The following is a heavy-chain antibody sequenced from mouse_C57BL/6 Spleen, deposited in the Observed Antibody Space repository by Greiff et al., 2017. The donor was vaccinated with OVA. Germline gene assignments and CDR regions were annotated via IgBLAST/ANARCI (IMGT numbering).Heavy chain of an antibody. Sequence: EVKLVESGGGLVKPGGSLKLSCAASGFTFSDYGMHWVRQAPEKGLEWVAYISSGSSTIYYADTVKGRFTISSDNAKNTLFLQMTSLRSEDTAMYYCARGGSSSYWYFDVWGTGTTVTVSS. CDR2: ISSGSSTI. CDR1: GFTFSDYG. D-gene: IGHD1-1*01. CDR3: ARGGSSSYWYFDV. J-gene: IGHJ1*03. V-gene: IGHV5-17*01.